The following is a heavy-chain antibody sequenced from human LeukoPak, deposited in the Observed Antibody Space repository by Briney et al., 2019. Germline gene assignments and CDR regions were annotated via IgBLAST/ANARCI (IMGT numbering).Heavy chain of an antibody. Sequence: PSETLSLTCAVYGGSFSGYYWSWIRQPPGKGLEWIGEINHSGSTNYNPSLKSRVTISVDTSKNQFSLKLSSVTAADTAVYYCARHRPYYYDSSGYYPFDYWGQGTLVTVSS. D-gene: IGHD3-22*01. J-gene: IGHJ4*02. CDR2: INHSGST. V-gene: IGHV4-34*01. CDR3: ARHRPYYYDSSGYYPFDY. CDR1: GGSFSGYY.